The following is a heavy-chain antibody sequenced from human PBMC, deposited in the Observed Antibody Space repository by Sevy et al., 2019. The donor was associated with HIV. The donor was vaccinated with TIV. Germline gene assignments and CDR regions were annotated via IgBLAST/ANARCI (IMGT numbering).Heavy chain of an antibody. D-gene: IGHD4-17*01. Sequence: GGSLRLSCEVSGFTLSTHVMYWVRQAPGKGLEWVAGISYAESTQYYGDSVKGRFTVSRDNSKNTLFLQMHSLRPEDTAVYYCAKDPRPYGDNVEGFDFWGQGTLVTVSS. J-gene: IGHJ4*02. CDR1: GFTLSTHV. CDR2: ISYAESTQ. CDR3: AKDPRPYGDNVEGFDF. V-gene: IGHV3-30*18.